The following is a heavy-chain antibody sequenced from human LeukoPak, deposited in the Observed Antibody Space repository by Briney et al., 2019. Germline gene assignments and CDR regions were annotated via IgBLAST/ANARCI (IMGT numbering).Heavy chain of an antibody. Sequence: GSLRLSCAASGFTFTSYFMSWVRQAPGKGLEWIGEIFHSGSTNYNPSLNSRVTMSVDKSKNHFSLKLNSVTAADTAVYYCARLSSSWTDYYYGMDVWGQGTAVTVSS. CDR1: GFTFTSYF. D-gene: IGHD6-13*01. CDR3: ARLSSSWTDYYYGMDV. J-gene: IGHJ6*02. CDR2: IFHSGST. V-gene: IGHV4-4*02.